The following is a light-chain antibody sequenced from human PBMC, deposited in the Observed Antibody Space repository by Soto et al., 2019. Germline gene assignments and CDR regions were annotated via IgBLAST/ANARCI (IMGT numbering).Light chain of an antibody. CDR2: AAS. J-gene: IGKJ1*01. Sequence: DIQMTQSPSSLSASVGDRVTITCRASQSISSYLNWYQQKPGKAPKLLIYAASSLQSGVPSRFSGSGSGTDFTLTISSLQPEDFATYYCQQRYSTTWTFGQGNKLEIK. CDR1: QSISSY. CDR3: QQRYSTTWT. V-gene: IGKV1-39*01.